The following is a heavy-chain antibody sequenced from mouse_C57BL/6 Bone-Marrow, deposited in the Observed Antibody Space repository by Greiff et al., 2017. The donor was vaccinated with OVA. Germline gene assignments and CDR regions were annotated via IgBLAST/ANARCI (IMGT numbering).Heavy chain of an antibody. D-gene: IGHD2-1*01. Sequence: EVKLMESGEGLVKPGGSLKLSCAASGFTFSSYAMSWVRQTPEKRLEWVAYISSGGDYLYYADTVKGRFTISRDTARNTLYLQMSSLKSEDTAMYYCTRLLDAMDYWGQGTSVTVSS. CDR1: GFTFSSYA. CDR3: TRLLDAMDY. V-gene: IGHV5-9-1*02. CDR2: ISSGGDYL. J-gene: IGHJ4*01.